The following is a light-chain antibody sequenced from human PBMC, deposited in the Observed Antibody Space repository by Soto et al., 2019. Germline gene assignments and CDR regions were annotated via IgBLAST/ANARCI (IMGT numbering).Light chain of an antibody. CDR3: QQYNNWWT. CDR1: QSVSSS. J-gene: IGKJ1*01. V-gene: IGKV3-15*01. Sequence: EVVMTQSPATLSMSPGERATLSFRASQSVSSSLAWYQQKPGQAPRLLIYGASTRATGIPDRFSGSGSETEFTLTISSLQAEDFAIYYCQQYNNWWTFGQGTKVEIK. CDR2: GAS.